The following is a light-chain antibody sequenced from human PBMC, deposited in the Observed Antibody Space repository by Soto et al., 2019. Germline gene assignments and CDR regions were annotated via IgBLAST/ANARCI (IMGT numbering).Light chain of an antibody. J-gene: IGKJ2*01. CDR2: KAS. Sequence: DIQMTQSPSTLSASVGARVTITCRASQSISSWLAWYQQKPGKAPKLLIYKASSLESGVPSRLSGSGSGTEFTLTISSLQPDDFATYYCQQYNSYSPYTFGQGTKLEIK. CDR1: QSISSW. CDR3: QQYNSYSPYT. V-gene: IGKV1-5*03.